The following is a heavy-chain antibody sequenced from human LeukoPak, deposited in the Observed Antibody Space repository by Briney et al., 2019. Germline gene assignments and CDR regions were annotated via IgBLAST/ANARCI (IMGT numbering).Heavy chain of an antibody. D-gene: IGHD2-2*01. CDR3: ARGSAPYCSSTSCYLYYFDY. J-gene: IGHJ4*02. V-gene: IGHV3-30*04. CDR1: GFTFSSYA. Sequence: PGRSLRLSCAASGFTFSSYAMHWVRQAPGKGLEWVAVISYDGSNKYYADSVKGRFTISRDNSKNTLYLQMNSLRAEDTAAYYCARGSAPYCSSTSCYLYYFDYWGQGTLVTVSS. CDR2: ISYDGSNK.